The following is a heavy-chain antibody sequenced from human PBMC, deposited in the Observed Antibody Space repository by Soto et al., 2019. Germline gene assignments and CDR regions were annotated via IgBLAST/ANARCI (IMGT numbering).Heavy chain of an antibody. Sequence: PGGSLRLSCAASGFTFSSYAISWVRQAPGKGLGWVSAISGSGYSTYYADSVKGRFTISRDNSRNTLYPQMNSLRAEDTAVYYCAKFYYDGDSYYYYGMDVWGQGTKVTVSS. CDR2: ISGSGYST. CDR3: AKFYYDGDSYYYYGMDV. J-gene: IGHJ6*01. D-gene: IGHD3-22*01. V-gene: IGHV3-23*01. CDR1: GFTFSSYA.